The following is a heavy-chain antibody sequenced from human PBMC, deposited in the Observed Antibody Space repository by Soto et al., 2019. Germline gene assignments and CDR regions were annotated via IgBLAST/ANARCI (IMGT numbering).Heavy chain of an antibody. CDR3: ARDRRGSGWYDYFDY. Sequence: QVQLVESGGGVVQHGRSLRLSCAASGFTFSSYGMHWVRQAPGKGLEWVAVIWYDGSNENYADSVKGRFTISRDNSKNTLYLQMNSLRAEDTALYYCARDRRGSGWYDYFDYLGQGTLVTVSS. CDR1: GFTFSSYG. J-gene: IGHJ4*02. D-gene: IGHD6-19*01. CDR2: IWYDGSNE. V-gene: IGHV3-33*01.